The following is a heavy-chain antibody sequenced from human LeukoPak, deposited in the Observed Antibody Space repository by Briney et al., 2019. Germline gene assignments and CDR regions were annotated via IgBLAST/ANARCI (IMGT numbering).Heavy chain of an antibody. V-gene: IGHV3-64*01. CDR2: ISYNGDRT. CDR3: AKSQTQYSSGWSYFDY. D-gene: IGHD6-19*01. CDR1: GFTFSDYA. J-gene: IGHJ4*02. Sequence: GGSVRPSCAASGFTFSDYAMHWVRQAPGKGLEYVSGISYNGDRTNHANSVKGRFTVSRDNSKNTLYLQMGSLRAEDMALYYCAKSQTQYSSGWSYFDYWGQGTLVTVSS.